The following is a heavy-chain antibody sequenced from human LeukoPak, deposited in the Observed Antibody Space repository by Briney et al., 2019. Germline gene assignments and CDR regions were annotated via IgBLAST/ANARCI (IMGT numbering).Heavy chain of an antibody. Sequence: AAVKVSCKASGYTFTSYVISWVRQPPGQGLAWMGWISAYNGNTNYAQKLQGRVTMTTDTSTTTAYMELRSLRSDDTAVYYCARGRSIVATTLDYYYYMDVWGKGTTVTVSS. CDR3: ARGRSIVATTLDYYYYMDV. J-gene: IGHJ6*03. CDR1: GYTFTSYV. V-gene: IGHV1-18*01. D-gene: IGHD5-12*01. CDR2: ISAYNGNT.